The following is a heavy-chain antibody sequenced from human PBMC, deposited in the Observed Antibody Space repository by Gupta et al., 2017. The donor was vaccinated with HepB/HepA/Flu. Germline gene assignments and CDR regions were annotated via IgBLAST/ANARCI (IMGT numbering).Heavy chain of an antibody. J-gene: IGHJ5*02. CDR2: FYSSGTT. CDR3: ARRQYYDRVGEDWFDP. CDR1: GGSISGYY. D-gene: IGHD3-3*01. V-gene: IGHV4-39*01. Sequence: QLHLQESGPGLVKPSGTLSLTCTVFGGSISGYYWGWIRQPPGKGLEWIGSFYSSGTTFYNPSLRSRVTISADTSKNQFSLRLTSVTTADTAIYYCARRQYYDRVGEDWFDPWGQGTLVTVSS.